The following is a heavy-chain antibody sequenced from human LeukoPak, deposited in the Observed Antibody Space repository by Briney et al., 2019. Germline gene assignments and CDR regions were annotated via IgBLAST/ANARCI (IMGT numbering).Heavy chain of an antibody. J-gene: IGHJ4*02. Sequence: SETLSLTRSVSGDSISTYYWTWIRQPPGKGLEWIGSSYYSGSTNYNPSLKSRVTISVNTSKNQFSLKLNSVTAADTAVYYCASRISSGSSWYRPFDYWGQGTLVTVSS. CDR1: GDSISTYY. D-gene: IGHD6-13*01. CDR2: SYYSGST. CDR3: ASRISSGSSWYRPFDY. V-gene: IGHV4-59*01.